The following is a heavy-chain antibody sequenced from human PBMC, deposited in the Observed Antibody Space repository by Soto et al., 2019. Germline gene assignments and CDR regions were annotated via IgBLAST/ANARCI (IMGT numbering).Heavy chain of an antibody. J-gene: IGHJ4*02. CDR1: GFSLSTSGVG. Sequence: QITLKESGPALVKPTQTLTLTCTFSGFSLSTSGVGVGWIRQPPGKALEWLALIYWDDDKRYSPSLKSRLTITKDTTKHQFVLTMPSTDPVHTATSSYAHSYGYPIFDYCGQGTLVTVSS. CDR3: AHSYGYPIFDY. CDR2: IYWDDDK. D-gene: IGHD5-18*01. V-gene: IGHV2-5*02.